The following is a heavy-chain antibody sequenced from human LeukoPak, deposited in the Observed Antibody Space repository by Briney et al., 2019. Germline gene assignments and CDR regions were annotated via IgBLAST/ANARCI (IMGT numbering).Heavy chain of an antibody. CDR3: ARAYSGYSSGWASYDAFDI. J-gene: IGHJ3*02. Sequence: ASVKVSCKASGYTFTSYDINWVRQATGQGLEWMGWMNPNSGNTGYAQKFQGRVTMTRNTSISTAYMELSSLRSEDTAVYYCARAYSGYSSGWASYDAFDIWGQGTMVTVSS. V-gene: IGHV1-8*01. CDR2: MNPNSGNT. D-gene: IGHD6-19*01. CDR1: GYTFTSYD.